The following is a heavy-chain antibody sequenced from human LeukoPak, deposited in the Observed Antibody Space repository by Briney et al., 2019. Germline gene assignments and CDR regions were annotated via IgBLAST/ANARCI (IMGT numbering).Heavy chain of an antibody. CDR2: ISYDGGNK. Sequence: HPGGSLRLSCAASGFTFSSYAMHWVRQAPGKGLEWVAVISYDGGNKYYADSVKGRFTISRDNSKNTLYLQMNSLRAEDTAVYYCASRGASYYYMDVWGKGTTVTVSS. CDR3: ASRGASYYYMDV. J-gene: IGHJ6*03. D-gene: IGHD3-16*01. CDR1: GFTFSSYA. V-gene: IGHV3-30*04.